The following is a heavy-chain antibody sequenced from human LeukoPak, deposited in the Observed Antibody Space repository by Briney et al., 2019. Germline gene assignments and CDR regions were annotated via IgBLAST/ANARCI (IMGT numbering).Heavy chain of an antibody. CDR3: ATPSYITMVRGVISLDY. D-gene: IGHD3-10*01. CDR1: GYTLTELS. V-gene: IGHV1-24*01. CDR2: FDPEDGET. J-gene: IGHJ4*02. Sequence: GASVKVSCKVSGYTLTELSMHWVRQAPGKGLEWMGGFDPEDGETIYAQKFQGRVTITEDTSTDTAYMELSRLRSEDTAVYYCATPSYITMVRGVISLDYWGQGTLVTVSS.